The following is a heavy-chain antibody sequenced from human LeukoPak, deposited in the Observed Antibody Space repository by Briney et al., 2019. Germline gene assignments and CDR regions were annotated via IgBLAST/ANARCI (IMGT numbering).Heavy chain of an antibody. J-gene: IGHJ5*02. V-gene: IGHV3-7*01. CDR1: GFTFSAYW. CDR3: ARSRSGGTCNFPKFEP. CDR2: IKQDGSDK. Sequence: PGGSLRLSCAASGFTFSAYWMSWVRQAPGKGLEWVAHIKQDGSDKYYADSVRGRFTVSRDNAKNSLYLQMNSQRAGDTAVYYCARSRSGGTCNFPKFEPWGQGTLVTVSS. D-gene: IGHD2-15*01.